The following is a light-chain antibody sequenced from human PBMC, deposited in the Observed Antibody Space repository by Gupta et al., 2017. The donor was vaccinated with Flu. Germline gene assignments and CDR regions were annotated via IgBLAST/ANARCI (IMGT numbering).Light chain of an antibody. Sequence: DIQMTQSPSTLSASVGDRVTITCRASQSISSWLAWYQQKPGKAPSSLIYKASSLESGVPSRFSGSGSGTEFTLTISSLQPDDFATYYCQQYNSYPWTFGQGTKVEIK. CDR2: KAS. V-gene: IGKV1-5*03. J-gene: IGKJ1*01. CDR1: QSISSW. CDR3: QQYNSYPWT.